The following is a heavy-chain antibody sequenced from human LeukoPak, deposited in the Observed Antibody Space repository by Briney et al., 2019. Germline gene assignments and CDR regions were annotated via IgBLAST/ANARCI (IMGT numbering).Heavy chain of an antibody. J-gene: IGHJ3*02. Sequence: SETLSLTCAVYGGSFSGYYWSWIRQPPGKGLEWIGEINHSGSTNYNPSLKSRVTISVDTSKNQLSLKLSSVTAADTAVYYCARRRNLRGSAFDIWGQGTMVTVSS. V-gene: IGHV4-34*01. CDR1: GGSFSGYY. D-gene: IGHD2-15*01. CDR2: INHSGST. CDR3: ARRRNLRGSAFDI.